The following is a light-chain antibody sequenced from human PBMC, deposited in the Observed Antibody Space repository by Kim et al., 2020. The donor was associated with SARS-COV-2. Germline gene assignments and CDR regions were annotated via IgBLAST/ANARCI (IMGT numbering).Light chain of an antibody. V-gene: IGKV3-20*01. Sequence: PGERATLSCSASQSVSNSYLAWYQQKPGQAPRLLIYGASSRATGIPDRFSGSGSGTDFTLTISRLEPEDFAVYYCQQYGTSPPWTFGQGTKVDIK. J-gene: IGKJ1*01. CDR1: QSVSNSY. CDR2: GAS. CDR3: QQYGTSPPWT.